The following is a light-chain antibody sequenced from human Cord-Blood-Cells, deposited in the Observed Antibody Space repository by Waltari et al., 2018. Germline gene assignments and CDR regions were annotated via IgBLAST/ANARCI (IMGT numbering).Light chain of an antibody. J-gene: IGKJ2*01. CDR2: GAS. V-gene: IGKV3-15*01. CDR1: QSVSSN. CDR3: QQYNNWPYT. Sequence: IVMTQSPATLSVSPGERATLSCRASQSVSSNLAWYQQKPGQAPRVLIYGASTRATGIPARFSGSGSGTEFTLTISRLQSEDFAVYYCQQYNNWPYTFGQGTKLEIK.